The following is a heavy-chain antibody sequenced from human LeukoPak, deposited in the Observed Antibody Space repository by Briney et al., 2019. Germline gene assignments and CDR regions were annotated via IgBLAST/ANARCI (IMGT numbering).Heavy chain of an antibody. CDR3: AREPYYDILTGYDMDV. Sequence: PGGSLRLSCAASGFTFSAYGMSWVRQSPRKGLEWVSGVSGADGTTYYADSVKGRFTISRDNSKNTLYLQMHSLGAEDTAVYYCAREPYYDILTGYDMDVWGQGTTVTVSS. D-gene: IGHD3-9*01. CDR2: VSGADGTT. V-gene: IGHV3-23*01. CDR1: GFTFSAYG. J-gene: IGHJ6*02.